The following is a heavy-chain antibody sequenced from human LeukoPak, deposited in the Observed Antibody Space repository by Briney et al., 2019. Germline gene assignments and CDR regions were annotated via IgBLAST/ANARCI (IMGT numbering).Heavy chain of an antibody. CDR3: ARHIHWSSGWYFDY. V-gene: IGHV5-51*01. Sequence: GESLKISCQGFGYSFTNYWIGWVRQMPGKGLEWMGIIYPGDSDARYRPSFQGQVIISADKSSSTVYLQWSSLKASDTAMYYCARHIHWSSGWYFDYWGQGTPVTVSS. J-gene: IGHJ4*02. D-gene: IGHD6-19*01. CDR2: IYPGDSDA. CDR1: GYSFTNYW.